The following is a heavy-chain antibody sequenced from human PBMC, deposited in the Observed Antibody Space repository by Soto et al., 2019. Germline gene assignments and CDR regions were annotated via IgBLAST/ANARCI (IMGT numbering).Heavy chain of an antibody. CDR1: GFTFSSYW. D-gene: IGHD6-13*01. J-gene: IGHJ4*02. Sequence: PGGSLRLSCAASGFTFSSYWMSWVRQAPGKGLEWVANIKQDGSEKYYVDSVKGRFTISRGNAKNSLYLQMNSLRAEDTAVYYCARVGYSSNWGFDSWGQGILVTVSS. V-gene: IGHV3-7*05. CDR3: ARVGYSSNWGFDS. CDR2: IKQDGSEK.